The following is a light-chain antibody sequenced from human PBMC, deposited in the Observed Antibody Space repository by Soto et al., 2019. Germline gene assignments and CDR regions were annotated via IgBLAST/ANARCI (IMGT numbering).Light chain of an antibody. Sequence: EVVLTQSPGTLSLSPGERATLSCRASQSVGSSLSWYQQNPGQAPRLLFYGAFSRATAIPDRFSGSGFGTDFTLTITRLEPEDFAVYYCQQYGDSPETFGQGTKVDIK. CDR3: QQYGDSPET. J-gene: IGKJ1*01. CDR2: GAF. V-gene: IGKV3-20*01. CDR1: QSVGSS.